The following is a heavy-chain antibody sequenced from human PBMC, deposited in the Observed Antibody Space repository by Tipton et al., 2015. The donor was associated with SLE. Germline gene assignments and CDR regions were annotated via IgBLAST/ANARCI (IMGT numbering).Heavy chain of an antibody. J-gene: IGHJ4*02. CDR2: IYYSGST. V-gene: IGHV4-59*11. CDR1: GGSISSHY. Sequence: TLSLTCTVSGGSISSHYWSWIRQPPGKGLEWIGYIYYSGSTNYNPSLKSRVTISVDTSKNQFSLKLSSVTAADTAVYYCARERDDYGDHGGFDYWGQGTLVTVSS. D-gene: IGHD4-17*01. CDR3: ARERDDYGDHGGFDY.